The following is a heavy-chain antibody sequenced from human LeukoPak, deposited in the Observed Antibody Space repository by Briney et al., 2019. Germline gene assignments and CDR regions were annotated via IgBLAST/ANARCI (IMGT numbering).Heavy chain of an antibody. J-gene: IGHJ3*01. CDR2: IHPNSGDT. Sequence: ASVTVSCKASGYTFTGYYIHWVRQPPGLELEWVRLIHPNSGDTHSSQNFQGRVTMTRDTSINTASMDLSRLRCDDADVYYCARAPKHDAYDFWGRGTMVTVS. CDR1: GYTFTGYY. CDR3: ARAPKHDAYDF. V-gene: IGHV1-2*02.